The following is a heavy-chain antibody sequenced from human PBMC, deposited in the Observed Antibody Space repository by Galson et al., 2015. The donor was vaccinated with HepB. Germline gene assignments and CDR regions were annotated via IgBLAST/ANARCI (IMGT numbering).Heavy chain of an antibody. CDR1: GSTFTSYY. J-gene: IGHJ6*02. V-gene: IGHV1-46*03. D-gene: IGHD3-10*01. CDR3: ARDARGVGVGYYYYGMDV. Sequence: SVKVSCKASGSTFTSYYMHWVRQAPGQGLEWMGIINPSGGSTSYAQKFQGRVTMTRDTSTSTVYMELSSLRSEDTAVYYCARDARGVGVGYYYYGMDVWGQGTTVTVSS. CDR2: INPSGGST.